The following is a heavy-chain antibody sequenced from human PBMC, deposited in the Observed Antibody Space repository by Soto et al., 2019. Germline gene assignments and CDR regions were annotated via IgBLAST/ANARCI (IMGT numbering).Heavy chain of an antibody. D-gene: IGHD3-10*01. Sequence: EVQLVESGGVLVQPGGSLRLSCAASGFTFSNYWMNWVRQTPGKGLEWVANINHAGGEKYYVDSVKGRFTISRDNTMNSLYLQMNSLRADDTAVYYCARGGTLWFGESIFDSWGQGTLVTVSA. CDR1: GFTFSNYW. V-gene: IGHV3-7*01. CDR3: ARGGTLWFGESIFDS. CDR2: INHAGGEK. J-gene: IGHJ4*02.